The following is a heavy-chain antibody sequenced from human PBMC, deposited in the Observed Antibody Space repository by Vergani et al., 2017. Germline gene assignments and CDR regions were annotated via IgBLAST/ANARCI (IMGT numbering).Heavy chain of an antibody. Sequence: EVDLVESGGGLAQPCGSLRLSCEASGITFWKFGMHWVRQGPGKGLEWVSYISSSSSTIYYADSVKGRFTISRDNAKNSLYLQMNSLRAEDTAVYYCAREGVAMAGYYYYYGMDVWGQGTTVTVSS. D-gene: IGHD5-12*01. CDR3: AREGVAMAGYYYYYGMDV. CDR2: ISSSSSTI. V-gene: IGHV3-48*01. J-gene: IGHJ6*02. CDR1: GITFWKFG.